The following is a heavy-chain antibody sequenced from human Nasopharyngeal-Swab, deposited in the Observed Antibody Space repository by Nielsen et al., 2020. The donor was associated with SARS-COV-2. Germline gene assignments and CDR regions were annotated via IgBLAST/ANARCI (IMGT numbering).Heavy chain of an antibody. V-gene: IGHV1-46*01. CDR2: INPSGGST. J-gene: IGHJ4*02. CDR3: ARDRGRGFIITNPMYYFDY. Sequence: ASVKVSCKASGYTFTSYYMHWVRQAPGQGLEWMGLINPSGGSTSYAQKFQGRVTMTRDTSTSTVYMELSSLRSEDTDVYYCARDRGRGFIITNPMYYFDYWGQGTLVTVSS. D-gene: IGHD3-10*01. CDR1: GYTFTSYY.